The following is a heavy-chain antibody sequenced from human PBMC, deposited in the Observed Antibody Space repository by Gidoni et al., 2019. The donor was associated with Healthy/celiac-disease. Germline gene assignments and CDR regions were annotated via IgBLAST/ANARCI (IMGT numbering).Heavy chain of an antibody. Sequence: QVQLQQWGAGLLKPSETLSLTCAVYGGSFSGYYWSWNRRPPGKGLEWIGEINHSGSTNYNPSLKSRVTISVDTSKNQFSLKLSSVTAADTAVYYCARGWSSRLLRTTSGSGGYYYYMDVWGKGTTVTVSS. J-gene: IGHJ6*03. CDR3: ARGWSSRLLRTTSGSGGYYYYMDV. D-gene: IGHD3-10*01. CDR2: INHSGST. V-gene: IGHV4-34*01. CDR1: GGSFSGYY.